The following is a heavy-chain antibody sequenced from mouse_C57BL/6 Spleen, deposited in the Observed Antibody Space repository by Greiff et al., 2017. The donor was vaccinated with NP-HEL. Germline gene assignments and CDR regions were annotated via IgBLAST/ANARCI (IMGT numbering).Heavy chain of an antibody. CDR2: ISSGSSYT. CDR3: ARSSSELAY. CDR1: GFTFSSYG. V-gene: IGHV5-6*01. Sequence: EVQLVESGGDLVKPGGSLKLSCAASGFTFSSYGMSWVRQTPDKRLEWVATISSGSSYTYYPDSLKGRFTITGDKAKNTLYLQMSSLKSEDTAMYYCARSSSELAYWGQGTLVTVSA. J-gene: IGHJ3*01.